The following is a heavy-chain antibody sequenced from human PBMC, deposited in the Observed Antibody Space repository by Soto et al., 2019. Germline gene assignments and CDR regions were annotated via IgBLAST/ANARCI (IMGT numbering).Heavy chain of an antibody. Sequence: GGSLRLSCAASGFTFSSYGMHWVRQAPGKGLEWVAVISYDGSNKYYADSVKGRFTISRDNSKNTLFLQMNSLRVEDTAVYYCAKVPDSSGWYYWFDPWGQGTLVTVSS. D-gene: IGHD6-19*01. CDR2: ISYDGSNK. V-gene: IGHV3-30*18. CDR3: AKVPDSSGWYYWFDP. J-gene: IGHJ5*02. CDR1: GFTFSSYG.